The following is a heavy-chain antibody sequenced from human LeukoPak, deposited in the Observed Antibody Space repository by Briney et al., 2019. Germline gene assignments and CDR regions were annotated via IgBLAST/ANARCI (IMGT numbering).Heavy chain of an antibody. CDR2: MNPNSGNT. Sequence: ASVKVSFKASGYTFTSYDINWVRQATGQGLEWMGWMNPNSGNTGYAQKFQGRVTMTRNTSISTAYMELSSLRSEDTAVYYCARVGGAFDWLDYWGQGTLVTVSS. V-gene: IGHV1-8*01. D-gene: IGHD3-9*01. J-gene: IGHJ4*02. CDR3: ARVGGAFDWLDY. CDR1: GYTFTSYD.